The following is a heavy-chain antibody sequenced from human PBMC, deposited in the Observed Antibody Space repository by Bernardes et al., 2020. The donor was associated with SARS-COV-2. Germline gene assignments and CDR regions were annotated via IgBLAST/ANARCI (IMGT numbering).Heavy chain of an antibody. V-gene: IGHV3-74*01. D-gene: IGHD3-3*02. CDR2: INTDGSSS. Sequence: GGSLRLSCAASGFTFSNYWMHWVRQAPGKGLVWVSRINTDGSSSYYADFVKGRFTISRDNAKNTLYLQMNSLRPEDTAVYYCARSAFISGQNYFFDYWDQGSLVTVSS. CDR1: GFTFSNYW. CDR3: ARSAFISGQNYFFDY. J-gene: IGHJ4*02.